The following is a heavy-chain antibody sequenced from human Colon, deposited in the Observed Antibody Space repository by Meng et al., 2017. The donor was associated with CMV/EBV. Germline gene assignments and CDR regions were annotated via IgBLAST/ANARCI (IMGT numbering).Heavy chain of an antibody. Sequence: SETLSLTCNVSRGSVNSGNYYWSWIRQSPGKALEWIGFVYFSGGTNYNPSLKSRVTMSVDTSKNQFSLKLKSVTAADTAVYYCARTPFVGFCSTTNCFGSWFDSWGQGTLVTVSS. V-gene: IGHV4-61*01. CDR2: VYFSGGT. CDR3: ARTPFVGFCSTTNCFGSWFDS. D-gene: IGHD2-2*03. J-gene: IGHJ5*01. CDR1: RGSVNSGNYY.